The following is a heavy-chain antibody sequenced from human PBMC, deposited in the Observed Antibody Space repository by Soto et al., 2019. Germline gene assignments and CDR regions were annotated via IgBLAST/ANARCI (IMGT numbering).Heavy chain of an antibody. CDR1: GFTFSSYA. Sequence: GGSLRLSCAASGFTFSSYAMSWARQAPGKGLEWVSAISGSGGSTYYADSVKGRFTISRDNSKNTLYLQMNSLRAEDTAVYYCAKTSPPYCGGDCYSLSGWFDPWGQGTLVTVSS. CDR2: ISGSGGST. CDR3: AKTSPPYCGGDCYSLSGWFDP. J-gene: IGHJ5*02. V-gene: IGHV3-23*01. D-gene: IGHD2-21*02.